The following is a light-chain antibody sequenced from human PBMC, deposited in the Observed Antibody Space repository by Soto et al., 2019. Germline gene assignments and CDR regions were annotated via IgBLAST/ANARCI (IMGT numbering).Light chain of an antibody. CDR3: QQFDNFPVT. Sequence: DIQMTQTPSSLSASVGDRVTITCQASQDVSEYLNWYQQKPGKAPQLLIYDASHLQEGGSSRFSGSGSGTDFTFTISSLQPEDVATYYCQQFDNFPVTFGPGTKVDIK. CDR2: DAS. V-gene: IGKV1-33*01. J-gene: IGKJ3*01. CDR1: QDVSEY.